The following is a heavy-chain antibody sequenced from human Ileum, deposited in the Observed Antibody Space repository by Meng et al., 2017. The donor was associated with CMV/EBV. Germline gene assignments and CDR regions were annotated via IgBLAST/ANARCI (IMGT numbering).Heavy chain of an antibody. CDR1: GFLFSDEN. Sequence: SCAASGFLFSDENMNWVRQAPGRGLEWVSYISSNADYIYYAASVRGRFTISRDNAGNSVFLQMNNLRADDTAVYFCARGLTTSFANSWGQGTLVTVSS. V-gene: IGHV3-21*01. CDR2: ISSNADYI. J-gene: IGHJ5*02. D-gene: IGHD1-14*01. CDR3: ARGLTTSFANS.